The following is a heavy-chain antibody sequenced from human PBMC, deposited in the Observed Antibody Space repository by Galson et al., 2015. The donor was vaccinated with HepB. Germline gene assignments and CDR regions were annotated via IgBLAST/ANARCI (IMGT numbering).Heavy chain of an antibody. CDR3: ARGGPYSSGWYSWFDP. CDR2: IIPIFGTA. Sequence: SVKVSCKASGGTFSSYAISWVRQAPGQGLEWMGGIIPIFGTANYAQKFQGRVTITADESTCTAYMELSSLRSEDTAVYYCARGGPYSSGWYSWFDPWGQGTLVTVSS. V-gene: IGHV1-69*13. J-gene: IGHJ5*02. CDR1: GGTFSSYA. D-gene: IGHD6-19*01.